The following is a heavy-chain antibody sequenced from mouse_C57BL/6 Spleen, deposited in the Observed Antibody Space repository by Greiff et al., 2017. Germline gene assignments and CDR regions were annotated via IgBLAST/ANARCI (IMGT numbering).Heavy chain of an antibody. CDR1: GFNIKDYY. CDR3: AREDGYYEGFAY. J-gene: IGHJ3*01. Sequence: VQLQQSGAELVKPGASVKLSCTASGFNIKDYYMHWVKQRTEQGLEWIGRIDPEDGETKYARKFQGKATITADTSSNTAYLQLSSLTSEDTAVYYCAREDGYYEGFAYWGQGTLVTVSA. D-gene: IGHD2-3*01. CDR2: IDPEDGET. V-gene: IGHV14-2*01.